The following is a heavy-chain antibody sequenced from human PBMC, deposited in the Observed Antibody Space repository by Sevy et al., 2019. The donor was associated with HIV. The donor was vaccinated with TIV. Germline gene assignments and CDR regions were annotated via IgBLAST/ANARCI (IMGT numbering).Heavy chain of an antibody. CDR2: IDYSGST. CDR3: GGLDYHYYHAMDV. J-gene: IGHJ6*02. CDR1: GGSIRSYY. D-gene: IGHD3-10*01. Sequence: SETLSLTCAVSGGSIRSYYWSWIRQSPGKGLEWIGYIDYSGSTNYNPSLKSRVSMSIETSTNRFSLKLSSVTAADTALYYCGGLDYHYYHAMDVWGQGTTVTVSS. V-gene: IGHV4-59*03.